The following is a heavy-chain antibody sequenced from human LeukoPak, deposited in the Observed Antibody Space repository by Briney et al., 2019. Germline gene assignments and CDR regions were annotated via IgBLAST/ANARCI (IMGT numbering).Heavy chain of an antibody. CDR2: LPPDGSYQ. D-gene: IGHD6-13*01. CDR1: GFTFSDYT. J-gene: IGHJ4*02. CDR3: ARGLHDRSWYGAH. Sequence: GGSLRHSCAASGFTFSDYTMQRVRQAPGKGLEWVALLPPDGSYQYYADSLKGRFTISRDNFKNALYLQMNSLRLEDTAVYYCARGLHDRSWYGAHWGQGTLLSVSS. V-gene: IGHV3-30*04.